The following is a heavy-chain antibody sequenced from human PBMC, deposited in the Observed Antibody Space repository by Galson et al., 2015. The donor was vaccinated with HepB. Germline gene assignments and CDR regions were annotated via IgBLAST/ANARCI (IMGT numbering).Heavy chain of an antibody. J-gene: IGHJ6*02. CDR2: ISVRTGDT. CDR3: AREGVYGDYVGFAQFFGVDV. D-gene: IGHD4-17*01. V-gene: IGHV1-18*04. Sequence: SVKVSCKASGYRFTTYGISWVRQAPGRGLEWMGWISVRTGDTNLAQNLEDRVTMTIDPSTNTVYMELRSLRSDDTAIYHCAREGVYGDYVGFAQFFGVDVWGQGTSVIVSS. CDR1: GYRFTTYG.